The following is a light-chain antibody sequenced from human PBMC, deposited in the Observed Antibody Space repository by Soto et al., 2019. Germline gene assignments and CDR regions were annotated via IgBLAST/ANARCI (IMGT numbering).Light chain of an antibody. J-gene: IGLJ2*01. CDR1: SGHSNYA. Sequence: QLVLTQSPSASASLGASVKLTCTLSSGHSNYAIAWHQQQSEKGPRYLMKLNSDGSHSKWDGIPDRFSGSSSGAERYLTISGLQYEDEADYCCQTWGSGIVVFGGGTKVTVL. V-gene: IGLV4-69*01. CDR2: LNSDGSH. CDR3: QTWGSGIVV.